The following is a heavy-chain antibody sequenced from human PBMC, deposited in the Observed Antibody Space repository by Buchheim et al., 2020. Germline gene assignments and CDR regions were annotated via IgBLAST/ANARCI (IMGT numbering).Heavy chain of an antibody. CDR3: ARIRGIAAAGREYYYYMDV. Sequence: QVTLRESGPALVKPTQTLTLTCTFSGFSLSTSGMCVSWIRQPPGKALEWLARIDWDDDRYYSTSLKTRLTISKDTSKHQVVLTMTNMDPVDTDTYYCARIRGIAAAGREYYYYMDVWGKGTT. D-gene: IGHD6-13*01. V-gene: IGHV2-70*15. CDR1: GFSLSTSGMC. CDR2: IDWDDDR. J-gene: IGHJ6*03.